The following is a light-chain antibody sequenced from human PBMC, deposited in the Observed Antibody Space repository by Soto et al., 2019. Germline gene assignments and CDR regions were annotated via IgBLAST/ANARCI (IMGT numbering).Light chain of an antibody. Sequence: DIQMTQSPSSVSASIGNRVTITCRASQIIGSWLAWYQQKPGKAPTLLIYAASLLQSGVPSRFIGSRSGGAFSLTITSLPADDSATYYCQHANSFPFTFGPGTKVDVK. CDR3: QHANSFPFT. J-gene: IGKJ3*01. V-gene: IGKV1-12*02. CDR2: AAS. CDR1: QIIGSW.